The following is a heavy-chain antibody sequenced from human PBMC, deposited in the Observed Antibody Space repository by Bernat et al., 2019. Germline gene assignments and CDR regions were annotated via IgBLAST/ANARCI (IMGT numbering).Heavy chain of an antibody. CDR1: GFTVSSNY. J-gene: IGHJ6*02. CDR2: IYSGGST. D-gene: IGHD3-3*01. CDR3: ARDLFWSGYYIAPGNGMDV. Sequence: EVQLVESGGGLVQPGGSLRLSCAASGFTVSSNYMSWVRQAPGKGLEWVSVIYSGGSTYYADSVKGRFTISRDNSKNTLYLQMNSLRAEDTAVYYCARDLFWSGYYIAPGNGMDVWGQGTTVTVSS. V-gene: IGHV3-66*01.